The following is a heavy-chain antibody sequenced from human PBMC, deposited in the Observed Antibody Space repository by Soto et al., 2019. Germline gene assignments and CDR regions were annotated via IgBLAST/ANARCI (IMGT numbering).Heavy chain of an antibody. J-gene: IGHJ6*04. CDR3: ARGEYSSSPHNRTDV. CDR1: GFTFSSYS. CDR2: ISSSSSYI. V-gene: IGHV3-21*01. D-gene: IGHD6-6*01. Sequence: EVQLVESGGGLVKPGGSLRLSCAASGFTFSSYSMNWVRQAPGKGLEWVSSISSSSSYIYYADSVKGRFTISRDNAKNSLYLQMNSLRAEDTAVYYCARGEYSSSPHNRTDVWGKGTTVTVSS.